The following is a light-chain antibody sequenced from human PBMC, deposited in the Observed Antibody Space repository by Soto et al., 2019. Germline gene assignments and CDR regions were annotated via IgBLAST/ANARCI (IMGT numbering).Light chain of an antibody. CDR1: QSVLHSSNNKNY. V-gene: IGKV4-1*01. Sequence: DIVRTQSPDSLAVSLGERATINCKSSQSVLHSSNNKNYLAWYQQKPGQPPKLLIYWASTRESGVPDRFSGSGSGTDFTLSISSLRAEDVAVYYCQQYYSPWTFGQGTKVEIK. J-gene: IGKJ1*01. CDR2: WAS. CDR3: QQYYSPWT.